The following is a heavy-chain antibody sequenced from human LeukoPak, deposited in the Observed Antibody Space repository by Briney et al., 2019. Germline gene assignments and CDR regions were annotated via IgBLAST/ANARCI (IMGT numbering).Heavy chain of an antibody. J-gene: IGHJ5*02. CDR2: IYYTGST. Sequence: SETLPLTCSVSGGYIITSDHYWGWIRQPPGKGLEWIGSIYYTGSTSTNPFFKSRVTVSVDTSKNQFSLNLTSVTAADTAVYYCARERYYYGGKTWFDPWGQGTLVTVSS. D-gene: IGHD4-23*01. CDR3: ARERYYYGGKTWFDP. CDR1: GGYIITSDHY. V-gene: IGHV4-39*07.